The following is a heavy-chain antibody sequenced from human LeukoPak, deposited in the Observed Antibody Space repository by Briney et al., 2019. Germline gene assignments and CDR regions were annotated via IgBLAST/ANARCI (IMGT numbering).Heavy chain of an antibody. Sequence: SVKVSCKASGGAFSSYAISWVRQAPGQGLEWMGGIIPIFGTANYAQKFQGRVTITADESTSTAYMELSSLRSEDTAVYYCARVPRRAAALYYFDYWGQGTLVTVSS. CDR1: GGAFSSYA. J-gene: IGHJ4*02. D-gene: IGHD6-13*01. CDR2: IIPIFGTA. CDR3: ARVPRRAAALYYFDY. V-gene: IGHV1-69*13.